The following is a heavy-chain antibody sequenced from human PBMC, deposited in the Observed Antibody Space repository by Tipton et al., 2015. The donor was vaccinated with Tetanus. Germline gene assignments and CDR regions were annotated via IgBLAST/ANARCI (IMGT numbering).Heavy chain of an antibody. D-gene: IGHD2-2*01. CDR3: AKVSPYQPLLTYIDY. CDR1: GFTFSSFA. J-gene: IGHJ4*02. V-gene: IGHV3-23*01. CDR2: ISGSGGST. Sequence: SLRLSCAASGFTFSSFAMSWVRQAPGKGLEWVSAISGSGGSTYYADSVKGRFTISRDNSKNTLYLQMNSLRAEDTAVYYCAKVSPYQPLLTYIDYWGQGTLVTVSS.